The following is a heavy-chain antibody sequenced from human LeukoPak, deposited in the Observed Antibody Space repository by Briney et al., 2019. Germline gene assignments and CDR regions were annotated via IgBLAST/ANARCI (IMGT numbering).Heavy chain of an antibody. D-gene: IGHD3-3*01. J-gene: IGHJ4*02. Sequence: PGGSLRLSCAASGFTFSSYAMSWVRQAPGKGLEWVSAISGSGGSTYYADSVKGRFTIPRDNPKNTLYLQMNSLRAEDTAVYYCAKGYYDFWTGYSPFHYWGQGTLVTVSS. CDR1: GFTFSSYA. CDR3: AKGYYDFWTGYSPFHY. V-gene: IGHV3-23*01. CDR2: ISGSGGST.